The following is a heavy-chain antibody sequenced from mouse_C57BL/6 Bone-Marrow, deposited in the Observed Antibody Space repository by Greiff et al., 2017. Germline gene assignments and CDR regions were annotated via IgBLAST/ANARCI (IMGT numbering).Heavy chain of an antibody. J-gene: IGHJ2*01. V-gene: IGHV1-66*01. CDR2: IYPGSGNT. CDR1: GYSFTSYY. D-gene: IGHD2-5*01. CDR3: AQRRYSNYDY. Sequence: VQLQQSGPELVKPGASVKISCKASGYSFTSYYIHWVKQRPGQGLEWIGWIYPGSGNTKYNEKFKGKATLTADTSSSTAYMQLSSLTSEDSAVYYCAQRRYSNYDYWGQGTTLTVSS.